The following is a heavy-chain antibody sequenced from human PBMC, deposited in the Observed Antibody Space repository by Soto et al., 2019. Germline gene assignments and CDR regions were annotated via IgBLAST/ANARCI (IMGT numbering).Heavy chain of an antibody. V-gene: IGHV3-30*04. J-gene: IGHJ3*02. D-gene: IGHD3-22*01. CDR2: ISYDGSNK. CDR3: ASHPGGYYYDSSGYYAFDI. CDR1: GFTFSSYA. Sequence: GGSLRLSCAASGFTFSSYAMHWVRQAPGKGLEWVAVISYDGSNKYYADSVKGRFTISRDNSKNTLYLQMNSLRAEDTAVYYCASHPGGYYYDSSGYYAFDIWGQGTMVTVSS.